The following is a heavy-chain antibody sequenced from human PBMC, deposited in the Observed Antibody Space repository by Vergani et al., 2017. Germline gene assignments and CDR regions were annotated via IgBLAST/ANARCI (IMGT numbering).Heavy chain of an antibody. Sequence: EVQLLESGGGLVQPGGSLRLSCAASGFTFSSYAMSWVRQAPGKGLEWVSAISGSGGSTYYADSVKGRFTISRDNAKNSLYLQMNSLRAEDTAVYYCARDHCTNGVCPAVGMDVWGQGTTVTVSS. D-gene: IGHD2-8*01. V-gene: IGHV3-23*01. CDR3: ARDHCTNGVCPAVGMDV. J-gene: IGHJ6*02. CDR1: GFTFSSYA. CDR2: ISGSGGST.